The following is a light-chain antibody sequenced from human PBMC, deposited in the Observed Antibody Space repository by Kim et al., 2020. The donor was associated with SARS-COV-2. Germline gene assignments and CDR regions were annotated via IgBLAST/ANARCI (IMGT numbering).Light chain of an antibody. CDR1: QDIGSD. V-gene: IGKV1-6*01. CDR3: LQDHNFPRT. J-gene: IGKJ1*01. Sequence: ALVGNRVTITCRASQDIGSDVGWYQQKPGKAPKVLIYSASHLQSGVPSRFSGSGSGTDFTLTITTLQPEDFASYYCLQDHNFPRTFGQGTKVGIK. CDR2: SAS.